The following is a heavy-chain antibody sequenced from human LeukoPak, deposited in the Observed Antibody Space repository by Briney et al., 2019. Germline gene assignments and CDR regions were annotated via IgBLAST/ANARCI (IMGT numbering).Heavy chain of an antibody. J-gene: IGHJ4*02. CDR3: SVMHRYYDGSGYWVQ. CDR2: IGGSGAGT. D-gene: IGHD3-22*01. Sequence: GGSLRLSCAASTFTFSSYAMTWVRQAPGKGLEWVSAIGGSGAGTYYADSVKGRFTISRDNPRNTLYMEMNSLRAEDTAVYYCSVMHRYYDGSGYWVQWGQGTLVTVSS. CDR1: TFTFSSYA. V-gene: IGHV3-23*01.